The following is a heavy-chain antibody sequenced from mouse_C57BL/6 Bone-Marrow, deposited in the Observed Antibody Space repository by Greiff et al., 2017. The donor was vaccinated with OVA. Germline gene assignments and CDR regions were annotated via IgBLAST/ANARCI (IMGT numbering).Heavy chain of an antibody. CDR3: ARGFYYYGSSYGYFDV. Sequence: QVQLQQPGAELVMPGASVKLSCKASGYTFTSYWMHWVKQRPGQGLEWIGEIDPSDSYTNYNQKFKGKSTLTVDKSSSTAYMQLSSLTSEDSAVYYCARGFYYYGSSYGYFDVWGTGTTVTVSS. D-gene: IGHD1-1*01. V-gene: IGHV1-69*01. CDR1: GYTFTSYW. CDR2: IDPSDSYT. J-gene: IGHJ1*03.